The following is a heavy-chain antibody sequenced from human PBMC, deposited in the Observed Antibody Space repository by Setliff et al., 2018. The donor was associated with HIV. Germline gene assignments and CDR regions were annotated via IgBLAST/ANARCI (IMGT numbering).Heavy chain of an antibody. J-gene: IGHJ4*02. V-gene: IGHV3-9*01. Sequence: GGSLRLSCAASGFTFSAYAMHWVRQAPGKGLEWVSGISWNSGTIAYAGSVEGRFTVSRDNAKNSLWLQLDSLKVEDTALYFCVRSLSGNSSTYYWAFDFWGQGAPVTVSS. D-gene: IGHD3-22*01. CDR2: ISWNSGTI. CDR1: GFTFSAYA. CDR3: VRSLSGNSSTYYWAFDF.